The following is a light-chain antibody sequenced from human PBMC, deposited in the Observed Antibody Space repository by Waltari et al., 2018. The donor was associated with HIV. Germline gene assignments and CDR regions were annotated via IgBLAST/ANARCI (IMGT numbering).Light chain of an antibody. CDR1: QSISVY. CDR3: QQSFSGLT. CDR2: AAS. V-gene: IGKV1-39*01. J-gene: IGKJ3*01. Sequence: DIQMTKSPPSLSASLGDGVLITCRALQSISVYLNWYQQKPGRAPKLLFYAASSLHTGVPPRFSASGSGTEFTLTINSLQPEDFATYYCQQSFSGLTFGPGTKVDV.